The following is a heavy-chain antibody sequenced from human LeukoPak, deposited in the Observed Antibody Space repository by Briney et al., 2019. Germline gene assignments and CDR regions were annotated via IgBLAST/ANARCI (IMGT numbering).Heavy chain of an antibody. Sequence: GASVKVSCKASGGTFSSYAISWVRQAPGQGLEWMGGIIPIFGTANYAQKFQGRVTITADESTSTAYMELSSLRSEDTAVYYCARVLTPQPSTSPPGYWGQGTLVTVSS. CDR1: GGTFSSYA. D-gene: IGHD2-2*01. V-gene: IGHV1-69*13. CDR2: IIPIFGTA. J-gene: IGHJ4*02. CDR3: ARVLTPQPSTSPPGY.